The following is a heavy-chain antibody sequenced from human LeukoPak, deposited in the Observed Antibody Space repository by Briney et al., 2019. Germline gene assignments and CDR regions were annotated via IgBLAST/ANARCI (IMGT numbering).Heavy chain of an antibody. V-gene: IGHV1-18*01. CDR1: GYTFNNYG. CDR3: ARQSYFDGRGDDAFDI. Sequence: GASVKVSCKASGYTFNNYGISWVRQVPGQGLEWVGWISPYNGNTKFAQKFQGRVTVTTETSTSTAYMELRSLRSDDTAVYYCARQSYFDGRGDDAFDIWGQGTMVTVSS. D-gene: IGHD2-15*01. J-gene: IGHJ3*02. CDR2: ISPYNGNT.